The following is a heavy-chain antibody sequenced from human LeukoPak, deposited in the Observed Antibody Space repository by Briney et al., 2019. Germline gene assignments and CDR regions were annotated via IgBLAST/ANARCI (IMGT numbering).Heavy chain of an antibody. D-gene: IGHD3-3*01. CDR2: IKQDGSEK. V-gene: IGHV3-7*01. CDR1: GFTFSSYW. J-gene: IGHJ4*02. Sequence: GGSLRLSCAASGFTFSSYWMSWVRQAPGKGLEWVANIKQDGSEKYYVDSVKGRFTISRDNAKNSLYLQMNSLRAEDTAVYYCASDYYDFWSGYYTRDDYWGQGTLVTVSS. CDR3: ASDYYDFWSGYYTRDDY.